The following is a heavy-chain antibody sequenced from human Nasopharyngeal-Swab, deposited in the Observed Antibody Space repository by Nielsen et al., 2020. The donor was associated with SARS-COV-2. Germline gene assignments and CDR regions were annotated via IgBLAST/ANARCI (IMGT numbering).Heavy chain of an antibody. CDR2: IIPMRGIA. CDR3: ARGPDPALKFDP. CDR1: GGTFRSQG. D-gene: IGHD5-18*01. Sequence: SVKVSCKASGGTFRSQGISWVRQAPGQGLEGMGRIIPMRGIANYAQKFQGRVTMTADKSTSTVYMDLSSLRSEDTAVYYCARGPDPALKFDPWGQGTLVAVSS. J-gene: IGHJ5*02. V-gene: IGHV1-69*04.